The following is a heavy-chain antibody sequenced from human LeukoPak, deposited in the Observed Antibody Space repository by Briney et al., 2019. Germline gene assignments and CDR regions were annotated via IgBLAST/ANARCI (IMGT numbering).Heavy chain of an antibody. D-gene: IGHD6-13*01. J-gene: IGHJ4*02. Sequence: QPGGSLRLSCAASGFTFSSYEMNWVRQAPGKGLEWVSYISSSGSTIYYADSVKGRFTISRDNAKNSLYLQMNSLRAEDTAVYYCANGYSSSWYSFDYWGQGTLVTVSS. CDR2: ISSSGSTI. CDR1: GFTFSSYE. V-gene: IGHV3-48*03. CDR3: ANGYSSSWYSFDY.